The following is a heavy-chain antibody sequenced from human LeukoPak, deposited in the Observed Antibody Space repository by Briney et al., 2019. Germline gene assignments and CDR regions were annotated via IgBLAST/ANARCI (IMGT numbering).Heavy chain of an antibody. CDR3: ARRMATVTDAFDI. CDR1: GDSLTSHF. V-gene: IGHV4-59*08. J-gene: IGHJ3*02. D-gene: IGHD5-24*01. CDR2: VFHSGTT. Sequence: SVTLSLTCNVSGDSLTSHFWSWLRQTPGKGLKWIGYVFHSGTTNYSPSLKSRVTISLDTSKKQFYLRLASVTAADTAVYYCARRMATVTDAFDIWGRGTMVSVSS.